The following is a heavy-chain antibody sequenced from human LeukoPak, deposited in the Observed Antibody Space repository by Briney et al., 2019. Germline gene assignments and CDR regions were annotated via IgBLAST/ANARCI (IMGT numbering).Heavy chain of an antibody. Sequence: GGSLRLSCAASGFTFSDYYMSWIRQAPGKGLEWVSYISGGGSTVYYADSVKDRFTISRDNAKNSLYLQMNSLTADDTAVYYCAKAQQQLATFDYWGQGTLVTVSS. V-gene: IGHV3-11*01. CDR3: AKAQQQLATFDY. CDR1: GFTFSDYY. J-gene: IGHJ4*02. D-gene: IGHD6-13*01. CDR2: ISGGGSTV.